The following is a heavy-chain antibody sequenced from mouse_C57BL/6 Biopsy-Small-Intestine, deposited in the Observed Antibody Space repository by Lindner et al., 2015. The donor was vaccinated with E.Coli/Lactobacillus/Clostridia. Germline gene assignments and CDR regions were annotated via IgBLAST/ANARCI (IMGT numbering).Heavy chain of an antibody. Sequence: VQLQESGPELVKPGASVKISCKASGYTFSSYWMNWVKQRPGKGLEWIGRIYPGDGDTNYNGNFKGKATLTADKSSSTAYMQLSSLTSEDSAVYFCARSYYTSGPFAYWGQGTLVTVSA. D-gene: IGHD3-1*01. CDR2: IYPGDGDT. CDR3: ARSYYTSGPFAY. V-gene: IGHV1-82*01. J-gene: IGHJ3*01. CDR1: GYTFSSYW.